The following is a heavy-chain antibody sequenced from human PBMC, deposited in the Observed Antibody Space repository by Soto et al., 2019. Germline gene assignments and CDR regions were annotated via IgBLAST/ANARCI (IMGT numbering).Heavy chain of an antibody. D-gene: IGHD3-3*01. Sequence: ASVKVSCKASGYTFTSYGISWVRQAPGQGLEWMGWISAYNGNTNYAQKLQGRVTMTTDTSTSTAYMELRSLRSDDTAVYYCARAGRTIFGVVIDNDFDYWGQGTLVTISS. J-gene: IGHJ4*02. CDR1: GYTFTSYG. CDR2: ISAYNGNT. CDR3: ARAGRTIFGVVIDNDFDY. V-gene: IGHV1-18*01.